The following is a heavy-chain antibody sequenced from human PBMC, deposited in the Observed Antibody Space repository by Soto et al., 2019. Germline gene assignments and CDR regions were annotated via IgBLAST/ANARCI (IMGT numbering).Heavy chain of an antibody. CDR2: IYYSGST. J-gene: IGHJ5*02. Sequence: SETLSLTCTVSGGSISSYYWSWIRQPPGKGLEWIGYIYYSGSTNYNPSLKSRVTISVDTSKNQFSLQLSSVTAANTAVYYCARDSTRNYMWGSYRDNWFDPWGQGTLVTVSS. V-gene: IGHV4-59*01. CDR1: GGSISSYY. D-gene: IGHD3-16*02. CDR3: ARDSTRNYMWGSYRDNWFDP.